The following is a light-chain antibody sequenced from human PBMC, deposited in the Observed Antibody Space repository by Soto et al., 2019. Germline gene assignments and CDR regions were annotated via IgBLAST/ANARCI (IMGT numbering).Light chain of an antibody. V-gene: IGKV1-33*01. CDR2: DAS. Sequence: DIQMTQSPSSLSASVGDRVTITCQASQNINNYLNWYQQTPGRAPQLLIYDASNLEAGVPSRFRGGGSGTDFTFTISRLQPEYVATYYCQQYENLPTFGQGTRLEIK. CDR1: QNINNY. CDR3: QQYENLPT. J-gene: IGKJ5*01.